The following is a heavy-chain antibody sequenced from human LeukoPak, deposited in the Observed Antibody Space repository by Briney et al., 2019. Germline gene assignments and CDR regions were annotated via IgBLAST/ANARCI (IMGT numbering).Heavy chain of an antibody. D-gene: IGHD2-2*01. CDR1: GGSISSVGYS. CDR2: IYHSGST. CDR3: ARGGYCSSTSCFGKGLRINWFDP. J-gene: IGHJ5*02. Sequence: SETLSLTCAVSGGSISSVGYSWSWIRQPPGKGLEWIGYIYHSGSTYYNPSLKSRVTISVDRSKNQFSLKLSSVTAADTAVYYCARGGYCSSTSCFGKGLRINWFDPWGQGTLVTVSS. V-gene: IGHV4-30-2*01.